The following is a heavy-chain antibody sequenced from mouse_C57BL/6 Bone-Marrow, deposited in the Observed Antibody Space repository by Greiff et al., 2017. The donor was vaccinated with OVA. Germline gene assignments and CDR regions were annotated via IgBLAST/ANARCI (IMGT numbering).Heavy chain of an antibody. CDR2: IHPNSGST. J-gene: IGHJ4*01. Sequence: QVQLKQPGAELVKPGASVKLSCKASGYTFTSYWMHWVKQRPGQGLEWIGMIHPNSGSTNYNEKFKSKATLTVDKSSSTAYMQLSSLTSEDSAVYYCAREGITTVVDYYAMDYWGQGTSVTVSS. CDR1: GYTFTSYW. V-gene: IGHV1-64*01. D-gene: IGHD1-1*01. CDR3: AREGITTVVDYYAMDY.